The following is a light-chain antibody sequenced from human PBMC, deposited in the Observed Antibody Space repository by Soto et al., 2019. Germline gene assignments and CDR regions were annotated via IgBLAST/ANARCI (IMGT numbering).Light chain of an antibody. CDR3: ASYTTISTLV. Sequence: QSALTQPASVSGSPGQSITISCTGTSSDIGGYNFVSWYHQHPGKAPKLLIYAVTNRPSGIPDRFSGAKSGNTASLTISGLQAEDGADYYCASYTTISTLVFGGGTKLTVL. V-gene: IGLV2-14*01. J-gene: IGLJ2*01. CDR2: AVT. CDR1: SSDIGGYNF.